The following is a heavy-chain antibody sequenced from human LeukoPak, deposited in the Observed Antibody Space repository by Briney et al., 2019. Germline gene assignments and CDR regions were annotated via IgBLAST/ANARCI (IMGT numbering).Heavy chain of an antibody. CDR2: IYYSGST. V-gene: IGHV4-59*08. CDR3: ARGTDYGGNFGYYYGMDV. D-gene: IGHD4-23*01. CDR1: GVSISSYY. J-gene: IGHJ6*02. Sequence: PSETLSLTCTVSGVSISSYYWNWIRQPPGKGLEWIGYIYYSGSTNYNPSLKSRVTISVDTSKKQFSLKLSSVTAADTAVYYCARGTDYGGNFGYYYGMDVWGQGTTVTVSS.